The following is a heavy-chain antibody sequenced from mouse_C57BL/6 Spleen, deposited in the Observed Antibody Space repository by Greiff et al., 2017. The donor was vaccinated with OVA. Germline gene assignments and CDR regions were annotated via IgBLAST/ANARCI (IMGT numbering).Heavy chain of an antibody. CDR3: AKSYYGRERAWFAY. Sequence: VQLQQSGPGLVQPSQSLSITCTVSGFSLTSYGVHWVRQSPGKGLEWLGVIWRGGSTDYNAAFMSRLSITKDNSKSQVFFKMNSLQADDTAIYYCAKSYYGRERAWFAYWGQGTLVTVSA. D-gene: IGHD1-1*01. CDR2: IWRGGST. V-gene: IGHV2-5*01. CDR1: GFSLTSYG. J-gene: IGHJ3*01.